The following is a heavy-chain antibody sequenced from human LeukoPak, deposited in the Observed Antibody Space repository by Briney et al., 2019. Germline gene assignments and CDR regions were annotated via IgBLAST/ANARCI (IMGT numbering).Heavy chain of an antibody. V-gene: IGHV1-46*01. CDR2: INPSGGST. Sequence: ASVKVSCKASGYTFTSYYMHWVRQAPGQGLEWMGIINPSGGSTSYAQKFQGRVTMTRGTSTSTVYMELSSLRSEDTAVYYCATSYYDFWSGYYTGVSSQYDYWGQGTLVTVSS. CDR1: GYTFTSYY. D-gene: IGHD3-3*01. J-gene: IGHJ4*02. CDR3: ATSYYDFWSGYYTGVSSQYDY.